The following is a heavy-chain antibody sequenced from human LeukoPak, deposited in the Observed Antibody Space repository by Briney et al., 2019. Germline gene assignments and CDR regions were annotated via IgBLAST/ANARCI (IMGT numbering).Heavy chain of an antibody. V-gene: IGHV3-30*02. CDR3: AKGRAGMVRGVCDY. J-gene: IGHJ4*02. CDR2: IRNDGSIR. CDR1: GFTFSSYG. Sequence: GGSLRLSCAPSGFTFSSYGMHWVRQAPGKGLEWAAFIRNDGSIRYYADSLKGRFTISRDNSKNTLYLQMSSLRVDDTAVYYCAKGRAGMVRGVCDYWGQGTLVTVSS. D-gene: IGHD3-10*01.